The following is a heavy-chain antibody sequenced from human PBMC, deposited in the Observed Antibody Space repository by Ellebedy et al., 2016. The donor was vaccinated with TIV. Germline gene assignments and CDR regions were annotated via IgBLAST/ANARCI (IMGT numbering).Heavy chain of an antibody. CDR1: GYTFTNYY. D-gene: IGHD6-13*01. Sequence: AASVKVSCKASGYTFTNYYMYWVRQAPGQGLDWMGRINPNGGSTNFAQKFQGRVTMTRDTSTSTVYMELSSLRSEDTAVYYCTRGVSNTWSSYYYYGMDVWGQGTTVTVS. CDR2: INPNGGST. CDR3: TRGVSNTWSSYYYYGMDV. V-gene: IGHV1-46*01. J-gene: IGHJ6*02.